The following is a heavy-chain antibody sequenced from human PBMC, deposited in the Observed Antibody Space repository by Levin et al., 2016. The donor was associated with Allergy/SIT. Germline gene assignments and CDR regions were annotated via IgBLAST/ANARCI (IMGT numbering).Heavy chain of an antibody. CDR3: ARGDYGDHEGVWNY. Sequence: SETLSLTCAVSGGSISSGGYSWSWIRQPPGKGLEWIGYIYHSGSTYYNPSLKSRVTISVDRSKNQFSLKLSSVTAADTAVYYCARGDYGDHEGVWNYWGQGTLVTVSS. CDR1: GGSISSGGYS. D-gene: IGHD4-17*01. J-gene: IGHJ4*02. V-gene: IGHV4-30-2*01. CDR2: IYHSGST.